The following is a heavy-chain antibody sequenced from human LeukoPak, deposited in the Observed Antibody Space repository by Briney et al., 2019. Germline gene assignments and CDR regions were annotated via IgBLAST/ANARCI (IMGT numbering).Heavy chain of an antibody. D-gene: IGHD5-24*01. Sequence: SETLSLTCTVSGGSFSSGSYYWSWIRQPAGKGLEWIGRIYTSGSTNYNPSLKSRTTISVDTTKNQFSLKLSSVTAADTAVYYCAREKRDGYNYFDYWGQGTLVTVSS. CDR2: IYTSGST. CDR3: AREKRDGYNYFDY. V-gene: IGHV4-61*02. CDR1: GGSFSSGSYY. J-gene: IGHJ4*02.